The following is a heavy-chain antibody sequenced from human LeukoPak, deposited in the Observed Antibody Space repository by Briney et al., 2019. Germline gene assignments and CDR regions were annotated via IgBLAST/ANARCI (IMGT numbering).Heavy chain of an antibody. CDR2: INPNSGGT. V-gene: IGHV1-2*02. Sequence: ASVKVSCKASGYTFTGYYMHWVRQAPGQGLEWMGWINPNSGGTNYAQKFQGRVTKTRDTSISTAYMELSRLRSDDTAVYYCARDLAGTGTFPYYYYMDVWGKGTTVTVSS. CDR1: GYTFTGYY. D-gene: IGHD1-7*01. CDR3: ARDLAGTGTFPYYYYMDV. J-gene: IGHJ6*03.